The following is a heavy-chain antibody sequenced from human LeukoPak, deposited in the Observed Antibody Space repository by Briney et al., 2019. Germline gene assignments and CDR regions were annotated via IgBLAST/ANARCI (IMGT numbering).Heavy chain of an antibody. J-gene: IGHJ5*02. CDR1: GGSISSSSYY. Sequence: SETLSLTCTVSGGSISSSSYYWGWIRQPPGKGLEWIGSIYYSGSTYYNPSLKSRVTISVDTPKNQFSLKLSSVTAADTAVYYCARGLTGTVAGPIMNWFDPWGQGTLVTVSS. CDR2: IYYSGST. CDR3: ARGLTGTVAGPIMNWFDP. D-gene: IGHD6-19*01. V-gene: IGHV4-39*01.